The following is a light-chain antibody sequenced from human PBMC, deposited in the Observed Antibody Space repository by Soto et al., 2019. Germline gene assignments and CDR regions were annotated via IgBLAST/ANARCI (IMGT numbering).Light chain of an antibody. CDR2: DAS. CDR3: QQYNSYWT. V-gene: IGKV1-5*01. J-gene: IGKJ1*01. Sequence: DIQMTQSPSTLSASVGDRVTITCRASQSISSWLAWYQQKPGKAPKLLIYDASSLESGVPSRFSGSGSGTELTLTISSLQPDDFATYYCQQYNSYWTFGQGTKVDSK. CDR1: QSISSW.